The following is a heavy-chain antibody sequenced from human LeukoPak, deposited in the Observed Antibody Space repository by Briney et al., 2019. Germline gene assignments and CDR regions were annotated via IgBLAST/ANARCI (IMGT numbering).Heavy chain of an antibody. Sequence: KPSETLSLTCAVYGGSFSGYYWSWIRQPPGKGLEWIGEINHSGSTNYNPSLKSRVTISVDTSKNQFSLKLSSVTAADTAVYYCASQYSSSWYGLGWFDPWGQGTLVTVSS. CDR2: INHSGST. J-gene: IGHJ5*02. D-gene: IGHD6-13*01. CDR3: ASQYSSSWYGLGWFDP. V-gene: IGHV4-34*01. CDR1: GGSFSGYY.